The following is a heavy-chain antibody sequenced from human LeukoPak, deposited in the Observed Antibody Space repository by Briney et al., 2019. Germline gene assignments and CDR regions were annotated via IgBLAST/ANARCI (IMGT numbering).Heavy chain of an antibody. CDR1: GFTFISYA. CDR2: ISGSGGST. J-gene: IGHJ4*02. V-gene: IGHV3-23*01. Sequence: GGSLRLSCAASGFTFISYAMSWVRQAPGKGLEWVSGISGSGGSTYYADSVKGRFTFSRDNSKNTLYLQMNSLRPEDTSMYYCARETLRNFDYWGRGTLVTVSS. D-gene: IGHD2-15*01. CDR3: ARETLRNFDY.